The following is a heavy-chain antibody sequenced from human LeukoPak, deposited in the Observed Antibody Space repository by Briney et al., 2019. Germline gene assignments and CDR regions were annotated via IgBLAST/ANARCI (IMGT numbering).Heavy chain of an antibody. CDR3: ARGGSGGSYDAFDT. Sequence: ASVKVSCKASGYTFTGYYMHWVRQAPGQGLEWMGRINPNSGGTNYAQKFQGRVTMTRDTSISTAYMELSRLRSDDTAVYYCARGGSGGSYDAFDTWGQGTMVTVSS. CDR2: INPNSGGT. CDR1: GYTFTGYY. V-gene: IGHV1-2*06. D-gene: IGHD6-19*01. J-gene: IGHJ3*02.